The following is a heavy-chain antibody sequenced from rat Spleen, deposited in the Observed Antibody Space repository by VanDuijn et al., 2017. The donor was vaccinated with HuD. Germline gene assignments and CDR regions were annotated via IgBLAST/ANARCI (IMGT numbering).Heavy chain of an antibody. D-gene: IGHD5-1*01. CDR1: GFSLTDYS. J-gene: IGHJ2*01. V-gene: IGHV2S63*01. Sequence: VQLKESGPGLVQPSQTLSLTCTVSGFSLTDYSVHWVRQPPGKGLEWMGIMWNGGNTAYNSALKSRLSISRDTSKSQIFLKMNTLQTEDTAIYYCSRDRLGAGFDYWGQGVMVTVSS. CDR3: SRDRLGAGFDY. CDR2: MWNGGNT.